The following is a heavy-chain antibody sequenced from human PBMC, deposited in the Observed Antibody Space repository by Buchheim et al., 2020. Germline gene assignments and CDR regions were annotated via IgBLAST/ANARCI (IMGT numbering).Heavy chain of an antibody. Sequence: QVQLVESGGGVVQPGRSLRLSCAASGFTFSSYAMHWVRQAPGKGLEWVAVISYDGSNKYYADSVKGRFTISRDNSKTKLYLQINSLRAEDTAVYYCARRGSGWFLDYWGQGTL. CDR3: ARRGSGWFLDY. CDR2: ISYDGSNK. V-gene: IGHV3-30*04. D-gene: IGHD6-19*01. CDR1: GFTFSSYA. J-gene: IGHJ4*02.